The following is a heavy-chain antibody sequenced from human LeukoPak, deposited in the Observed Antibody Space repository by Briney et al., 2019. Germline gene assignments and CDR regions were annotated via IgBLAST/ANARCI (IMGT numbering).Heavy chain of an antibody. Sequence: SETLSLTCTVSGGSLSNYHWSWIRQPPGKGLEWIGYIYYSGTTNYNPSLKSRVTISIDTSKNQFSLKLSSVTAADTAVYYCARDGGSGAFDIWGQGTMVTVSS. CDR2: IYYSGTT. CDR1: GGSLSNYH. D-gene: IGHD3-10*01. J-gene: IGHJ3*02. CDR3: ARDGGSGAFDI. V-gene: IGHV4-59*01.